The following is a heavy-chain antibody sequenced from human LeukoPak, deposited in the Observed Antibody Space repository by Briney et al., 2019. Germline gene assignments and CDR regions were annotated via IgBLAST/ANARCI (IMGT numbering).Heavy chain of an antibody. Sequence: GGSLRLSCAASEFSVGSNYMTWVRQAPGKGLEWVSLIYSGGSTYYADSVKGRFTISRDNSKNTLYLQMNSLRAEDTAVYYCAKDRAPWLPGDYWGQGTLVTVSS. V-gene: IGHV3-53*01. CDR3: AKDRAPWLPGDY. CDR1: EFSVGSNY. J-gene: IGHJ4*02. CDR2: IYSGGST. D-gene: IGHD5-12*01.